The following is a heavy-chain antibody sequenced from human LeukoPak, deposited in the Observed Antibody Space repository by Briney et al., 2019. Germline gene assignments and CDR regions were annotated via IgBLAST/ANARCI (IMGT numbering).Heavy chain of an antibody. D-gene: IGHD6-19*01. CDR2: ISYSGGS. J-gene: IGHJ4*02. Sequence: SETLSLTCTVSGASISSYYWSWIRQPPGKGLEWIGYISYSGGSNYNPSLNYNPSLKSRVTISVDTSEKRLSLKLSSVTAADTAIYYCARNSGWYVYDYWGQGTLVTVSS. V-gene: IGHV4-59*08. CDR3: ARNSGWYVYDY. CDR1: GASISSYY.